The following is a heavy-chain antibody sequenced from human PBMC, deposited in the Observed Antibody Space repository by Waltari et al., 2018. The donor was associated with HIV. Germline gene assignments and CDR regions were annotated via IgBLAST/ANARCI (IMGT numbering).Heavy chain of an antibody. D-gene: IGHD6-13*01. Sequence: QLQLQESGPGLVKPSETLSLTCTVSGGSISSSSYYWGWIRQPPGKGLEWIGSIYYSGSTYYNPSLKSRVTISVDTSKNQFSLKLSSVTAADTAVYYCARLMEQQLPDYWGQGTLVTVSS. J-gene: IGHJ4*02. CDR1: GGSISSSSYY. CDR3: ARLMEQQLPDY. CDR2: IYYSGST. V-gene: IGHV4-39*01.